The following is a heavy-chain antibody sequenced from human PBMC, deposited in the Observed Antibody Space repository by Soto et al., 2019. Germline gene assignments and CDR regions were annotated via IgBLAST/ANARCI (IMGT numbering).Heavy chain of an antibody. CDR3: ATVSGSGSYYFDY. CDR1: GFTFSDHY. Sequence: EVQLVESGGGLVQPGGSLRLSCAASGFTFSDHYMDWVRQAPGKGLEWVGRTRNKANSYTTEYAASVKGRFTISRDDSKNSLYLQMNSLKTEDTAVYCCATVSGSGSYYFDYWGQGTLVTVSS. CDR2: TRNKANSYTT. V-gene: IGHV3-72*01. J-gene: IGHJ4*02. D-gene: IGHD1-26*01.